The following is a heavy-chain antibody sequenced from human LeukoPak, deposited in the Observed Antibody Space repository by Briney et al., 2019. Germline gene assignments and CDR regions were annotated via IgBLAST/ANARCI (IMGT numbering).Heavy chain of an antibody. CDR2: INSGSTYT. CDR1: GFTFSSYV. Sequence: AGGSLRLSCAASGFTFSSYVMNWVRQAPGKGLEWVSSINSGSTYTYYTESVKGRFTVSRDNAKNSLFLQMNSLRAEDTAIYYCARSLTTLTYEGYWGQGTLVTVSS. D-gene: IGHD1-1*01. V-gene: IGHV3-21*01. CDR3: ARSLTTLTYEGY. J-gene: IGHJ4*02.